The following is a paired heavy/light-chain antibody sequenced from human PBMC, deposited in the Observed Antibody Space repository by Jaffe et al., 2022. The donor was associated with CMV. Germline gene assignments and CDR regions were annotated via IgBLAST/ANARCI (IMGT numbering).Light chain of an antibody. CDR1: QGISSY. J-gene: IGKJ1*01. CDR2: AAS. Sequence: AIRITQSPSSLSASTGDRVTITCRASQGISSYLAWYQQKPGKAPKLLIYAASTLQSGVPSRFSGSGSGTDFTLTISCLQSEDFATYYCQQYYSYPWTFGQGTKVEIK. CDR3: QQYYSYPWT. V-gene: IGKV1-8*01.
Heavy chain of an antibody. CDR1: GFTFDDYA. J-gene: IGHJ6*02. CDR3: AKDGGAAAGTGYYGMDV. Sequence: EVQLVESGGGLVQPGRSLRLSCAASGFTFDDYAMHWVRQAPGKGLEWVSGISWNSGSIGYADSVKGRFTISRDNAKNSLYLQMNSLRAEDTALYYCAKDGGAAAGTGYYGMDVWGQGTTVTVSS. V-gene: IGHV3-9*01. CDR2: ISWNSGSI. D-gene: IGHD6-13*01.